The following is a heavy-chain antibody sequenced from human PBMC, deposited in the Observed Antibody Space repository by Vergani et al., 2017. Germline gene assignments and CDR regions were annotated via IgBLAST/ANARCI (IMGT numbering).Heavy chain of an antibody. D-gene: IGHD1-14*01. V-gene: IGHV3-30*02. Sequence: VQLVESGGGLVKRGGSLRLSCAASGFTFSDYGMHWVRQAPGKGLEWMAFVDKDESKTHYADSVKGRFSISRDRSQNTLFLQMDSLRLEDTALYYCVKDNPVLEYWGQGTLVTVSS. CDR2: VDKDESKT. CDR3: VKDNPVLEY. CDR1: GFTFSDYG. J-gene: IGHJ4*02.